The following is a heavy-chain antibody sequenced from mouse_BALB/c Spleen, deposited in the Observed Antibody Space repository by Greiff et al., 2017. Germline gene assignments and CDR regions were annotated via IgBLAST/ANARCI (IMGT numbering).Heavy chain of an antibody. CDR3: AREGYYYGSSYAWFAY. J-gene: IGHJ3*01. V-gene: IGHV2-9*02. D-gene: IGHD1-1*01. CDR2: IWAGGST. Sequence: ESGPGLVAPSQSLSITCTVSGFSLTSYGVHWVRQPPGKGLEWLGVIWAGGSTNYNSALMSRLSISKDNSKSQVFLKMNSLQTDDTAMYYCAREGYYYGSSYAWFAYWGQGTLVTVSA. CDR1: GFSLTSYG.